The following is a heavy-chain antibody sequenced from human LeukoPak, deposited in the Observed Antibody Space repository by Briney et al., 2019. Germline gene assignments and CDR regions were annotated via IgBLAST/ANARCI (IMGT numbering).Heavy chain of an antibody. CDR2: IGNDGTNR. Sequence: GGSLRLSCAASGFSFRTYAMHWVRQAPGKGLEWVASIGNDGTNRNHVDSVKGRFTISRDNSKNTVFLQMDSLSPEDTAIYYCAKSWSGYYHYYMDVWGTGTTVTVSS. CDR3: AKSWSGYYHYYMDV. D-gene: IGHD3-3*01. CDR1: GFSFRTYA. J-gene: IGHJ6*03. V-gene: IGHV3-30*02.